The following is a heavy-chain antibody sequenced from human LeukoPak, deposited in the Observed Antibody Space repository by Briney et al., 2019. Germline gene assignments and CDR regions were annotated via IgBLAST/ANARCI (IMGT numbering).Heavy chain of an antibody. J-gene: IGHJ6*03. CDR3: AKMPAGTGVYYYYYYMDV. V-gene: IGHV3-30*18. D-gene: IGHD2-8*01. Sequence: GRSLRLSCAASGFTFSSYGMHWVRQAPGKGLEWVAVISYDGSNKYYADSVKGRFTISRDNSKNTLYLQMNSLRAEDTAVYYCAKMPAGTGVYYYYYYMDVWGKGTTVTVSS. CDR2: ISYDGSNK. CDR1: GFTFSSYG.